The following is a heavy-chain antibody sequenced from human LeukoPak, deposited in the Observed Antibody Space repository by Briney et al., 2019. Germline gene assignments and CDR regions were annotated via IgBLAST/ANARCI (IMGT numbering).Heavy chain of an antibody. D-gene: IGHD3-22*01. CDR2: IKNDGITT. Sequence: GGSLRLSCAASGFTFRTSWMHWVRQAPGKGLVWVSLIKNDGITTTYADSVKGRFTISRDNAMNTVFLQMNSLRAEDTAVYYCARVGSTDSPHAFDIWGQGTMVTVSS. CDR3: ARVGSTDSPHAFDI. J-gene: IGHJ3*02. CDR1: GFTFRTSW. V-gene: IGHV3-74*01.